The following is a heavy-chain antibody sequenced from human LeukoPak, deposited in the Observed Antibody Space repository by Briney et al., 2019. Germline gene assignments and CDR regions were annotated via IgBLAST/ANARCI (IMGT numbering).Heavy chain of an antibody. CDR3: ARGLYDFWSGPEYPTSFDP. J-gene: IGHJ5*02. CDR2: MNPNSGNT. Sequence: ASVKVSCKASGGTFSSYAISWVRQAPGQGLEWMGWMNPNSGNTGYAQKFQGRVTMTRNTSISTAYMELSSLRSEDTAVYYCARGLYDFWSGPEYPTSFDPWGQGTLVTVSS. V-gene: IGHV1-8*02. CDR1: GGTFSSYA. D-gene: IGHD3-3*01.